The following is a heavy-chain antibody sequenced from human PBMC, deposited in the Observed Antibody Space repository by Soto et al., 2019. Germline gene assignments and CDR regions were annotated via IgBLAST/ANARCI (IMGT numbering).Heavy chain of an antibody. Sequence: PGGSLRLSCAASGFTFSSYAMHWVRQAPGKGLEWVAVISYDGSNKYYADSVKGRFTISRDNSKNTLYLQMNSLRAEDTAVYYCARDGKGEGYYYDSSGYFPDAFDIWGQGTMVTVSS. CDR1: GFTFSSYA. J-gene: IGHJ3*02. CDR3: ARDGKGEGYYYDSSGYFPDAFDI. CDR2: ISYDGSNK. D-gene: IGHD3-22*01. V-gene: IGHV3-30-3*01.